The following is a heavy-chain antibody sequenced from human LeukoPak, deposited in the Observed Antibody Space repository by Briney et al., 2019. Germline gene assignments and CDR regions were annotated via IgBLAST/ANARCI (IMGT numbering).Heavy chain of an antibody. D-gene: IGHD1-26*01. CDR3: ARESEVGATTVDY. V-gene: IGHV3-48*03. Sequence: GVLRLSCAASGFTFSSYEMNWVRQAPGKGLEWLSYISSSAKTIYYADSVKGRFTISRDNAKNSVYLQMNRLRAEDSAVYYCARESEVGATTVDYWGQGTLVIVSS. CDR2: ISSSAKTI. CDR1: GFTFSSYE. J-gene: IGHJ4*02.